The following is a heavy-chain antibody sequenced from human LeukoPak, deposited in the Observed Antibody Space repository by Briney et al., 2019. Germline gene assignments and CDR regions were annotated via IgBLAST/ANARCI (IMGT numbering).Heavy chain of an antibody. D-gene: IGHD3-10*01. CDR1: GFTFDDYA. Sequence: GRSLRLSCAASGFTFDDYAMHWVRQAPGKGLEWVSGISWNSGSIGYADSVKGRFTISRDNAKNSLYLQMNSLRAEDTALYYCAKDCGSGSDYDAFDIWGQGTMVTVSS. CDR3: AKDCGSGSDYDAFDI. CDR2: ISWNSGSI. V-gene: IGHV3-9*01. J-gene: IGHJ3*02.